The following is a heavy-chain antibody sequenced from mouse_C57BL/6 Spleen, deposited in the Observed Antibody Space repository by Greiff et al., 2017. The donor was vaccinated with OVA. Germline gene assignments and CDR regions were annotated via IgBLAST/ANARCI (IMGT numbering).Heavy chain of an antibody. D-gene: IGHD3-1*01. J-gene: IGHJ2*01. Sequence: QVQLQQSGAELVKPGASVKLSCKASGYTFTSYWMHWVKQRPGQGLEWIGMIHPNSGSTNYNEKFKSKATLTVDKSSSTAYMQLSSLTSEDSAVYYCARSRDWDYFDYWGQGTTLTVSS. CDR2: IHPNSGST. CDR1: GYTFTSYW. CDR3: ARSRDWDYFDY. V-gene: IGHV1-64*01.